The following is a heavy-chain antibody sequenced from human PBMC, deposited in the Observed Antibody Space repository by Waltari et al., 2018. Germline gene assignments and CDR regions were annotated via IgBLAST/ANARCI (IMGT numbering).Heavy chain of an antibody. CDR1: GFTFGDYA. J-gene: IGHJ3*02. V-gene: IGHV5-51*01. Sequence: EVQLVESGGGLVQPGRSLRLSCTASGFTFGDYAMSWFRQAPGKGLEWMGIIYPGDSDTRYSPSFQGQVTISADKSISTAYLQWSSLKASDTAMYYCARLLGVGFAFDIWGQGTMVTVSS. CDR2: IYPGDSDT. D-gene: IGHD3-10*01. CDR3: ARLLGVGFAFDI.